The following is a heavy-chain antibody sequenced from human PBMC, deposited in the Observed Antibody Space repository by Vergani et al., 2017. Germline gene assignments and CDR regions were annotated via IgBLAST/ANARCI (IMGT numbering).Heavy chain of an antibody. J-gene: IGHJ4*02. D-gene: IGHD3-10*01. CDR2: IHPNSGGT. Sequence: QVQLVQSGAEVKKPGASVKVSCKAFGYTFTAEYYMYWLRQAPGQGLEWMGWIHPNSGGTNFAQKFQGRVIMTRDTSISTAYMEVSRLRSDDTAVYYCARTESAGECFDYWGQGTLVTVSS. CDR1: GYTFTAEYY. V-gene: IGHV1-2*02. CDR3: ARTESAGECFDY.